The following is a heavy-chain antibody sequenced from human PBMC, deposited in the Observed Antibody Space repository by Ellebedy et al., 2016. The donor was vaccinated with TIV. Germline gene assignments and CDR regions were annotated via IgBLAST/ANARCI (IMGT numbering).Heavy chain of an antibody. CDR2: INPDNGNT. CDR3: AKQGGYSYGSPFDY. V-gene: IGHV1-3*01. D-gene: IGHD5-18*01. Sequence: AASVKVFCKASGYSFTTFTIHWVRQAPGQRPEWMGWINPDNGNTKYSQKFQGRITITRETSATTVYMELSSLRSEDTAVYYCAKQGGYSYGSPFDYWGQGTLVTVSS. CDR1: GYSFTTFT. J-gene: IGHJ4*02.